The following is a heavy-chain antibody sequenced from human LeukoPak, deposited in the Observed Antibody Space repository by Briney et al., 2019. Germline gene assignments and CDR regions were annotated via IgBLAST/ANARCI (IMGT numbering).Heavy chain of an antibody. CDR2: IYTSGST. V-gene: IGHV4-61*02. CDR1: GDSLSSGSYY. J-gene: IGHJ3*02. D-gene: IGHD2-2*01. CDR3: ARVIPAYDAFDM. Sequence: SETLSLTCTVSGDSLSSGSYYWGWIRQPAGKGLEWIGRIYTSGSTNYNPSLKSRVTISVDTSKKQFSLKLNSVTAADTAVYYCARVIPAYDAFDMWGQGTMVTVSS.